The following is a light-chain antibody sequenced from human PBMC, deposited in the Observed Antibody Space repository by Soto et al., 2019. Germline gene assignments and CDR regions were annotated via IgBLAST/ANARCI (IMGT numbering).Light chain of an antibody. J-gene: IGLJ2*01. CDR1: SNDVGGYNY. Sequence: QSVLTQPASVSGSPGQSITISCTGTSNDVGGYNYVSWYQQHPGKAPKLMIYDVSNRPSGVSNRFSGSKSGNTAFLTISGLQAEDEADYYCSSYTSSSTSVVFGGGTKLTVL. CDR2: DVS. V-gene: IGLV2-14*01. CDR3: SSYTSSSTSVV.